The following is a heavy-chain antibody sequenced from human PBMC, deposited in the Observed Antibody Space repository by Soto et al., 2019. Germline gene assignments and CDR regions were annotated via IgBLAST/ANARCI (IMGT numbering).Heavy chain of an antibody. CDR3: ARPRGAAAGTFDY. D-gene: IGHD6-13*01. CDR1: GGSISSSSYY. J-gene: IGHJ4*02. CDR2: IYYSGST. V-gene: IGHV4-39*01. Sequence: SETLSLTCTVPGGSISSSSYYWGWIRQPPVKGLEWIGSIYYSGSTYYNPSLKSRVTRSVDTSKNQFSLKLSSVTAADTAVYYCARPRGAAAGTFDYWGQGTLGTVSS.